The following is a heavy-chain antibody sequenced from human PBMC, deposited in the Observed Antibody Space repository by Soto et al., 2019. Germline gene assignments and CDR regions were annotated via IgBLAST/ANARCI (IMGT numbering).Heavy chain of an antibody. CDR3: TTGTSLGITGTRDYYYYYGMDV. V-gene: IGHV3-15*01. CDR1: GFTFSNAW. Sequence: GGSLRLSCAASGFTFSNAWMSWVRQAPGKGLEWVGRIKSKTDGGTTDYAAPVKGRFTISRDDSKNTLYLQMNSLKTEDTAVYYCTTGTSLGITGTRDYYYYYGMDVWGQGTTVTVSS. CDR2: IKSKTDGGTT. D-gene: IGHD1-7*01. J-gene: IGHJ6*02.